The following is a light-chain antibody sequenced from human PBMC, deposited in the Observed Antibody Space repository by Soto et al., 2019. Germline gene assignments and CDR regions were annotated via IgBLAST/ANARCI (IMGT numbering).Light chain of an antibody. Sequence: QSALTQPASVSGSPGQSITISCTGTSSDVGTYNFVSWYQQHPGKAPKLMIYEVSSRPSGVSTRFSGSKSGNTASLTISGLQAEDEADYYCSSYSSTSTPWVFGGGTKLTVL. CDR2: EVS. CDR3: SSYSSTSTPWV. J-gene: IGLJ3*02. CDR1: SSDVGTYNF. V-gene: IGLV2-14*01.